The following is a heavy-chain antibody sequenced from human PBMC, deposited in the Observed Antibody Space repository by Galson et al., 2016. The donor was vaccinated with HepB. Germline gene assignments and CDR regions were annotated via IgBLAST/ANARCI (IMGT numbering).Heavy chain of an antibody. V-gene: IGHV3-23*01. J-gene: IGHJ4*02. D-gene: IGHD1-1*01. CDR2: VSGFGGNT. Sequence: SLRLSCAASGFTFSSDALSWVRQAPGKGPEWVSSVSGFGGNTYYADSVKGRFTISRDNSNNMLYLQMNSLRAEDTALYYCARDVNNWTGDRRLFDLWGQGTLVAVSS. CDR1: GFTFSSDA. CDR3: ARDVNNWTGDRRLFDL.